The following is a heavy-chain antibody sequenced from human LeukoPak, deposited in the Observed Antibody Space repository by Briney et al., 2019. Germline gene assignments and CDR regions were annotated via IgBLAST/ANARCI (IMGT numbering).Heavy chain of an antibody. J-gene: IGHJ4*02. CDR3: AKDSGYSGYGTPVHFDY. V-gene: IGHV3-30*02. CDR2: IRYDGSNK. D-gene: IGHD5-12*01. Sequence: GGSLRLSCAASGFTFSSYGMHWVRQAPGKGLEWVAFIRYDGSNKYYADSVKGRFTISRDNSKNTLYLQMNSLRAEDTAVYYCAKDSGYSGYGTPVHFDYWGQGTLVTVSS. CDR1: GFTFSSYG.